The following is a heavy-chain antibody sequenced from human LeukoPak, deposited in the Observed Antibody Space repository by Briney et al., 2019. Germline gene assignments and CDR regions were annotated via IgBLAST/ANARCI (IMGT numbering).Heavy chain of an antibody. CDR2: VNHSGST. V-gene: IGHV4-34*01. Sequence: SETLSLTCAAYGGSFSGYYWSWIRQPPGKGLEWIGEVNHSGSTNYNPSLKSRVTISVDTSKNQFSLKLSSVTAADTAVYYCARGAVTNRGYYFDYWGQGTLVTVSS. J-gene: IGHJ4*02. D-gene: IGHD4-17*01. CDR3: ARGAVTNRGYYFDY. CDR1: GGSFSGYY.